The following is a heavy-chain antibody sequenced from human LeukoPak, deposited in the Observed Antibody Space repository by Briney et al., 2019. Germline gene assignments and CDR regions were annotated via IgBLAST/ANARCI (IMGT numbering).Heavy chain of an antibody. V-gene: IGHV1-69*05. CDR2: IIPIFGTA. J-gene: IGHJ4*02. Sequence: ASVKVSCKASGGTFSSYAISWVRQAPGQGLEWMGRIIPIFGTANYAQKFQGRVTITTDESTSTAYMELSSLRSEDTAVYYCASIRRGYSYCRGDFDYWGQGTLVTVSS. CDR3: ASIRRGYSYCRGDFDY. CDR1: GGTFSSYA. D-gene: IGHD5-18*01.